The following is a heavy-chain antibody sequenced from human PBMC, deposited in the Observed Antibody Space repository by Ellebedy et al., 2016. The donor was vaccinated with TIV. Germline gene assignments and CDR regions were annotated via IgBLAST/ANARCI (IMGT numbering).Heavy chain of an antibody. J-gene: IGHJ4*02. CDR3: AGGELLSLFDY. Sequence: RGSLRLSXAASGFTFSSYAMHWVRQAPGKGLEWVAVISYDESHQYYADSVKGRFTISRDNSKNTVSLQMNSLRAEDTAVYYCAGGELLSLFDYWGQGTLVTVSS. CDR2: ISYDESHQ. V-gene: IGHV3-30*04. CDR1: GFTFSSYA. D-gene: IGHD3-10*01.